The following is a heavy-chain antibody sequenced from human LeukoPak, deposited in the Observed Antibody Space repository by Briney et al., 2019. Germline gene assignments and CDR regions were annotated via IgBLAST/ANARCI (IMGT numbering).Heavy chain of an antibody. J-gene: IGHJ4*02. CDR3: AREVPDYTVTVTTPPYYFDY. Sequence: GASVKVSCKASGYTFTGYYMHWVRQAPGQGLEWMGWINPNSGGTNYAQKFQGRVTMTRDTSISTAYMELSRLRSDDTAVYYCAREVPDYTVTVTTPPYYFDYWGQGTLVTVSS. CDR1: GYTFTGYY. D-gene: IGHD4-17*01. CDR2: INPNSGGT. V-gene: IGHV1-2*02.